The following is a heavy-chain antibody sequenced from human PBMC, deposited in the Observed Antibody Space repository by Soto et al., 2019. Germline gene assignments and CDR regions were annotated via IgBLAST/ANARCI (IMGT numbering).Heavy chain of an antibody. CDR3: ARGGGSPYHEHEFDY. V-gene: IGHV4-59*11. J-gene: IGHJ4*02. CDR1: GVSTSNHY. Sequence: QVQLQESGPGLVKPSETLSLTCSVSGVSTSNHYWTWIRKPPGQGPEWIGCIYYRGTTNYNASFNSRVTXSXAXSXXQFSLKLTAVTTAGTAVYYCARGGGSPYHEHEFDYWGQGILVTVSS. D-gene: IGHD2-2*01. CDR2: IYYRGTT.